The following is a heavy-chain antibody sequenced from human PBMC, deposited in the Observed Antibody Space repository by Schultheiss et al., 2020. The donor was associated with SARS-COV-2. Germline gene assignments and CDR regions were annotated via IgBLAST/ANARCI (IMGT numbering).Heavy chain of an antibody. Sequence: GGSLRLSCAASGFTFSSYEMNWVRQAPGKGLEWVSYISSSGSTIYYADSVKGRFTISRDNAKNSLYLQMNSLRAEDTAVYYCASGVWQLEFFSYYYGMDVWGQGTTVTVSS. V-gene: IGHV3-48*03. CDR2: ISSSGSTI. J-gene: IGHJ6*02. CDR1: GFTFSSYE. CDR3: ASGVWQLEFFSYYYGMDV. D-gene: IGHD6-6*01.